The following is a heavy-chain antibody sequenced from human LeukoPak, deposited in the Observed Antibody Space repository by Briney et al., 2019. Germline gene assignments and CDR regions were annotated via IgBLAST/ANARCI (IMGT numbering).Heavy chain of an antibody. CDR3: ARDRAVVNAIGGVFDM. Sequence: SETLSLTCTVSGASITTYYWTWIRQPAGKGLEWIDRISTSGSSHYNPSLKSRVTMSIDTPKNQISLKLSSVTAADTAVYYCARDRAVVNAIGGVFDMFGQGTMVTVSS. CDR1: GASITTYY. CDR2: ISTSGSS. D-gene: IGHD2-21*01. J-gene: IGHJ3*02. V-gene: IGHV4-4*07.